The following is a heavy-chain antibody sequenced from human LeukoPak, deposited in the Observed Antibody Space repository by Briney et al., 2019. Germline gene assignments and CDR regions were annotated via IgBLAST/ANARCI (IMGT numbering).Heavy chain of an antibody. CDR3: ARVNPYGGNSNYFDY. CDR1: GFNVSSTY. Sequence: PGGSLRLSCVASGFNVSSTYMNWVRQAPGKGLEWVSLINSGGTTYYPDSVKGRFTIARDNSKNTLYLQMNSLRAEDTAVYYCARVNPYGGNSNYFDYWGQGTLVTVSS. CDR2: INSGGTT. D-gene: IGHD4-23*01. V-gene: IGHV3-66*01. J-gene: IGHJ4*02.